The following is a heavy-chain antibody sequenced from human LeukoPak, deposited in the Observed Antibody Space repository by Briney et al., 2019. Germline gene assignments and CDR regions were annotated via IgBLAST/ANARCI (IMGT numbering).Heavy chain of an antibody. CDR3: AKEKAAPHDY. CDR1: GFTVSSNY. V-gene: IGHV3-30*02. Sequence: GGSLRLSCAASGFTVSSNYMSWVRQAPGTGLEWVAFIRYDGSNKYYADSVKGRFTISRDNSKNTLYLQMNSLIAEDTAVYYCAKEKAAPHDYWGQGTLVTVSS. CDR2: IRYDGSNK. J-gene: IGHJ4*02. D-gene: IGHD6-13*01.